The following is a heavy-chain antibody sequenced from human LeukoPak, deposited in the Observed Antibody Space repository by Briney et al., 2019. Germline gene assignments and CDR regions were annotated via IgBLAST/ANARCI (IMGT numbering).Heavy chain of an antibody. Sequence: GGSLRLSCAASGFTFSSYWMSWVRQAPGKGLEWVANIKQDGSEKYYVDSVKGRFTISRDNAKNSLYLRMNSLRAEDTAVYYCARGFTIFGVGTTDYGMDVWGQGTAVTVSS. D-gene: IGHD3-3*01. CDR3: ARGFTIFGVGTTDYGMDV. CDR2: IKQDGSEK. V-gene: IGHV3-7*01. J-gene: IGHJ6*02. CDR1: GFTFSSYW.